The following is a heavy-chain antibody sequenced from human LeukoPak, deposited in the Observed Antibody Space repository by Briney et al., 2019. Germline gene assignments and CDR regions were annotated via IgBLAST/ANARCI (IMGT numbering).Heavy chain of an antibody. J-gene: IGHJ5*02. CDR3: TREGQFVDTALNWFDP. D-gene: IGHD5-18*01. CDR1: GFTFGDYA. V-gene: IGHV3-49*03. CDR2: IRSKAYGGTT. Sequence: GGSLRLSCTASGFTFGDYAMSWFRQAPGKGLEWVGFIRSKAYGGTTEYAASVKGRFTISRDDSKSIAYLQMNSLKTEDTAVYYCTREGQFVDTALNWFDPWGQGTLVTVSS.